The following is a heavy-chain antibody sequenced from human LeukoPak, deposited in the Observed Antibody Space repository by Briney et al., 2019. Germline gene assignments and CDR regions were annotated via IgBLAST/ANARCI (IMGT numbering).Heavy chain of an antibody. V-gene: IGHV3-23*01. CDR3: AKGEYQLIYYFDS. CDR2: ISGSGGST. J-gene: IGHJ4*02. D-gene: IGHD2-2*01. Sequence: GGSLRLSCAASGFTFSSYAMSWVRQAPGKGLEWVSAISGSGGSTYYADSVKGRYTISRDNSKNTLYLQMNSLRAEDTAVYYCAKGEYQLIYYFDSWGQGTLVTVSS. CDR1: GFTFSSYA.